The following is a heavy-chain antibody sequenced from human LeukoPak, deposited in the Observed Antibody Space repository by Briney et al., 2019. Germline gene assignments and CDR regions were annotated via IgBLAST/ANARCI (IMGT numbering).Heavy chain of an antibody. J-gene: IGHJ4*02. CDR1: GGSISSGGYY. V-gene: IGHV4-31*03. CDR2: IYYSGST. CDR3: AREYSNSSASSRYFDY. Sequence: PSQTLSLTCTVSGGSISSGGYYWSWIRQHPGKGLEWIGYIYYSGSTYYNPSLKSRVTMSIDTSKNQFSLELSSVTAADTAVYSCAREYSNSSASSRYFDYWGQGTLVTVSS. D-gene: IGHD6-6*01.